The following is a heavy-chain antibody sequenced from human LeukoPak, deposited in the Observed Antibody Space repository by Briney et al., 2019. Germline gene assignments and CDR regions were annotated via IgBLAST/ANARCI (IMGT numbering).Heavy chain of an antibody. CDR2: IYHSGST. CDR3: ARGRYCGGDCYAFDY. V-gene: IGHV4-30-2*01. J-gene: IGHJ4*02. Sequence: PSETLSLTCAVSGGSISSGGYSWSWIRQPPGKGLEWIGYIYHSGSTYYNPSLKSRVTISVDTSKNQFSLKLSSVTAADTAVYYCARGRYCGGDCYAFDYWGQGTLVTVSS. CDR1: GGSISSGGYS. D-gene: IGHD2-21*02.